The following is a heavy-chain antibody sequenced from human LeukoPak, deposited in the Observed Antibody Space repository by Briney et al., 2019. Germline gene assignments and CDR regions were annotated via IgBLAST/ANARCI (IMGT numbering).Heavy chain of an antibody. Sequence: GGSLRLSCAASGFTFSSYAMHWVRQAPGKGLEWAAVISYDGSNKYYADSVKGRFTISRDNSKNTLYLQMNSLRAEDTAVYYCARGGIHYYDSSGTNGMDVWGQGTTVTVSS. CDR2: ISYDGSNK. CDR1: GFTFSSYA. CDR3: ARGGIHYYDSSGTNGMDV. V-gene: IGHV3-30-3*01. J-gene: IGHJ6*02. D-gene: IGHD3-22*01.